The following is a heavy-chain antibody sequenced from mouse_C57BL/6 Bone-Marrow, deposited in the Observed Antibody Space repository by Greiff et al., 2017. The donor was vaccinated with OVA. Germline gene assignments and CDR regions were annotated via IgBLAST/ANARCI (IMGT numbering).Heavy chain of an antibody. CDR1: GFTFSSYA. D-gene: IGHD1-2*01. J-gene: IGHJ3*01. CDR3: TRHPGSAY. Sequence: EVKLMESGEGLVKPGGSLKLSCAASGFTFSSYAMSWVRQTPVQRLEWVAYISSGGDYIYYADTVKGRFTISRDNARNTLYLQMSSLKSEDTAMYYCTRHPGSAYWGQGTLVTVSA. V-gene: IGHV5-9-1*02. CDR2: ISSGGDYI.